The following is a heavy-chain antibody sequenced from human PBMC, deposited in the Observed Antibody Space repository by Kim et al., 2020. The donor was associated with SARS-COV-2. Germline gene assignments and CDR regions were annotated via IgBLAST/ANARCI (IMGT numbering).Heavy chain of an antibody. CDR2: INPSGGST. CDR3: ARAGDRGYDIWGGLRYGMDV. Sequence: ASVKVSCKASGYTFTSYYMHWVRQAPGQGLEWMGLINPSGGSTNYAQKLQGRVTMTRDTSTSTVYMELSSLRSEDTAVYYCARAGDRGYDIWGGLRYGMDVWGQGTTVTVSS. D-gene: IGHD3-3*01. CDR1: GYTFTSYY. V-gene: IGHV1-46*01. J-gene: IGHJ6*02.